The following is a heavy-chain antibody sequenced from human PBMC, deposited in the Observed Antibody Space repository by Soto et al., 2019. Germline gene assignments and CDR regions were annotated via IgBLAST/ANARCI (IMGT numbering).Heavy chain of an antibody. D-gene: IGHD2-2*01. J-gene: IGHJ5*02. Sequence: ASVKVSCKASGCTFSSYTISWVRQAPGQGLEWMGRIIPILGIANYAQKFQGRVTITADKSTSTAYMELSSLRSEDTAVYYCARGSGYCSSTSCYEDWFDPWGQGTLVTVSS. CDR3: ARGSGYCSSTSCYEDWFDP. CDR1: GCTFSSYT. V-gene: IGHV1-69*02. CDR2: IIPILGIA.